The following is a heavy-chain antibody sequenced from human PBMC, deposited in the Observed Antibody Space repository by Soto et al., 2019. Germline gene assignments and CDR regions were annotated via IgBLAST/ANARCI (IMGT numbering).Heavy chain of an antibody. D-gene: IGHD1-7*01. V-gene: IGHV4-59*01. J-gene: IGHJ5*02. CDR2: IYYSGST. CDR3: ASLITVTSSNWFDP. Sequence: SETLSLTCTVSGGSISSYYWSWIRQPPGKGLEWIGYIYYSGSTNYNPSLKSRVTISVDTSKNQFSLKLNSVTAADTAVYYCASLITVTSSNWFDPWGQGTLVTVSS. CDR1: GGSISSYY.